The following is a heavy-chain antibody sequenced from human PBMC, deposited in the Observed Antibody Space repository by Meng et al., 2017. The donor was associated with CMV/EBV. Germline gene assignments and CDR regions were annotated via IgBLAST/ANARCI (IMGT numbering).Heavy chain of an antibody. CDR3: ARESGGLGDCSSTSCYTSGIDY. D-gene: IGHD2-2*02. CDR2: INHSGST. Sequence: SETLSLTCAVYGGSFSGYYWSWIRQPPGKRLEWIREINHSGSTNYNPSLKSRVTISVDTSKNQFSLKLSSVTAADTAVYYCARESGGLGDCSSTSCYTSGIDYWGQGTLVTVSS. J-gene: IGHJ4*02. V-gene: IGHV4-34*01. CDR1: GGSFSGYY.